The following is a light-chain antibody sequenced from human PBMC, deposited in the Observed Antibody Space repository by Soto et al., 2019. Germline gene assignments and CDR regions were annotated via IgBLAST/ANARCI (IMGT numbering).Light chain of an antibody. CDR2: VNSDGSH. J-gene: IGLJ2*01. CDR1: SGHSSYA. V-gene: IGLV4-69*01. Sequence: QSVPTQSPSASASLGASVKLTCTLSSGHSSYAIAWHQQQPEKGPRYLMKVNSDGSHSKGDGIPDRFSGSSSGAERYFTISSLQSEDEADYYCQTWGTAYVLFGGGTKLTVL. CDR3: QTWGTAYVL.